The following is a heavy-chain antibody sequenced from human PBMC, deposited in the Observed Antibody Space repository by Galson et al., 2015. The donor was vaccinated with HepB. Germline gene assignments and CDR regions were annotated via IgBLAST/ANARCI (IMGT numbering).Heavy chain of an antibody. CDR1: GYTFTTYY. Sequence: SVKVSCKASGYTFTTYYMHWVRQAPGQGLEWMGIINPSGGSTSYAQKFQGRVTMTRDTSTSTVYMELSSLRSEDTAVYYCARALLYDSSGHYLLCYWGQGTLVTVSS. V-gene: IGHV1-46*01. CDR3: ARALLYDSSGHYLLCY. D-gene: IGHD3-22*01. J-gene: IGHJ4*02. CDR2: INPSGGST.